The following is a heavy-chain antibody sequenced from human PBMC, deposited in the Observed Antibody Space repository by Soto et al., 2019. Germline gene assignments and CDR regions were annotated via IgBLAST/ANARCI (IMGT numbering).Heavy chain of an antibody. J-gene: IGHJ4*02. CDR1: GYTLXELS. V-gene: IGHV1-24*01. CDR3: ATDPALGYYGSGSYYNDY. CDR2: FDPEDGET. D-gene: IGHD3-10*01. Sequence: ASVKVSCKVSGYTLXELSMHWVRQAPGKGLEWMGGFDPEDGETIYAQKFQGRVTMTEDTSTDTAYMELSSLRSEDTAVYYCATDPALGYYGSGSYYNDYWGQGTLVTVSS.